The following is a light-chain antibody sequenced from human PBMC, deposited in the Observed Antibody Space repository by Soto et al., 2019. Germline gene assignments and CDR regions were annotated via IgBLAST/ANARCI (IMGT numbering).Light chain of an antibody. Sequence: QSVLTQPASVSGSPGQSITISCTGSSSDVGGYNYVSWYQQHPGKAPQLMIYEVSNRPSGVSNRFSGPKSGNTASLTISGLQTEDEADYYCSSYTSTSSNFVFGGGTKVTVL. J-gene: IGLJ1*01. CDR1: SSDVGGYNY. CDR3: SSYTSTSSNFV. V-gene: IGLV2-14*01. CDR2: EVS.